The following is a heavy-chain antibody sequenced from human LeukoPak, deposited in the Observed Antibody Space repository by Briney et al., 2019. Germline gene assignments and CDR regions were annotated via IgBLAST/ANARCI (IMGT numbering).Heavy chain of an antibody. CDR1: GYTFTSYD. CDR3: ARGWYYYGLGSYYNVFDY. D-gene: IGHD3-10*01. V-gene: IGHV1-8*01. Sequence: ASVKVSCKASGYTFTSYDINWVRQATGQGLEWMGWMNPNSGITSYAQKFQGRVTMTRNTSISTAYMELSSLGCEGTVVYCCARGWYYYGLGSYYNVFDYWGQGTLVTFSS. J-gene: IGHJ4*02. CDR2: MNPNSGIT.